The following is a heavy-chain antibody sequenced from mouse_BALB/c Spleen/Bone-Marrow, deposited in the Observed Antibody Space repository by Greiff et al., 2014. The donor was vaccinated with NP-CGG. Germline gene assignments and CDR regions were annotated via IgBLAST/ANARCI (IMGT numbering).Heavy chain of an antibody. V-gene: IGHV3-5*02. CDR1: GISITTGNYR. Sequence: EVKLMESGPGLVKPSQTVSLTCTVTGISITTGNYRWSWIRQFPGNKLEWIGFIYYSGSITYNPSLTSRTTITRDTSTNQFFLEMNSLTAEDTATYYCARDVTTATENYFDYWGQGTTLTVSS. D-gene: IGHD1-2*01. J-gene: IGHJ2*01. CDR3: ARDVTTATENYFDY. CDR2: IYYSGSI.